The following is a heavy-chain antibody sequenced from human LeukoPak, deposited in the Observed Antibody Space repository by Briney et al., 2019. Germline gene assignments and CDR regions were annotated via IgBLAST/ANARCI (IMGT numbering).Heavy chain of an antibody. CDR3: ARWDDKRPL. D-gene: IGHD3-9*01. V-gene: IGHV4-61*01. CDR2: IHYSGST. J-gene: IGHJ4*02. CDR1: GYSISSNYY. Sequence: PSETLSLTCAVSGYSISSNYYWGWIRQPPGKGLEWIGSIHYSGSTNYNPSLKSRVTISVDTSKNQFSLRLSSVTAADTALYYCARWDDKRPLWGQGTLVTVSS.